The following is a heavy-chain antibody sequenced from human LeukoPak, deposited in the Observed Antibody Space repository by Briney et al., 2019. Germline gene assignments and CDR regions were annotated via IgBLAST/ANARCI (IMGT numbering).Heavy chain of an antibody. CDR3: ARGAEGIAATDSNFDY. D-gene: IGHD6-13*01. CDR1: GFTFRRNS. Sequence: GGSLRLSCAASGFTFRRNSMNWVRQAPGKGLEGVSSISTSSSNIYYAYSLKGRFTISRDNAKNSLYLQMNRLRVEDTAVYYSARGAEGIAATDSNFDYWGQGTLVTVSS. CDR2: ISTSSSNI. J-gene: IGHJ4*02. V-gene: IGHV3-21*01.